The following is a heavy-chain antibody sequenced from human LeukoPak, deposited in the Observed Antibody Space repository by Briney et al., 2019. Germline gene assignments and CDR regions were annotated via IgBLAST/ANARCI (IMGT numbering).Heavy chain of an antibody. J-gene: IGHJ4*02. V-gene: IGHV1-69*04. D-gene: IGHD4-11*01. CDR1: GGTFSSYT. Sequence: SVKVSCKASGGTFSSYTISWVRQAPGQGLEWMGRIIPILGIANHAQKFQGRVTITADKSTSTAYMELSSLRSEDTAVYYCARDHTVTNPYDYWGQGTLVTVSS. CDR2: IIPILGIA. CDR3: ARDHTVTNPYDY.